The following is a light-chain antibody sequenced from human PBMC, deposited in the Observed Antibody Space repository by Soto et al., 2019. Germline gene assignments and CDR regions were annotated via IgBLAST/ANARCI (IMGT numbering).Light chain of an antibody. CDR3: QQYNSYSPT. Sequence: DIHITQSPSTLSSSVLDIFTITCLASHSISVWLAWYQQKAGKAPNLLIYKASRLESGVPSRFSGSGSETEFTLTISGLQPGDSATYYCQQYNSYSPTFGQGTKVDIK. J-gene: IGKJ1*01. CDR2: KAS. V-gene: IGKV1-5*03. CDR1: HSISVW.